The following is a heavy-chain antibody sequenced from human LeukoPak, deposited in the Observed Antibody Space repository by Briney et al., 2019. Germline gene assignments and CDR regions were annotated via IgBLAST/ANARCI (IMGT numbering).Heavy chain of an antibody. Sequence: SETLSLTCAVYGGSFSGYYWSWIRQPPGKGLEWIGEINHSGSTNYNPSLKSRLTISVDTSKNQFSLKLSSVTAADTAVYYCARGRGSYYLRAAGFDYWGQGTLVTVSS. CDR2: INHSGST. J-gene: IGHJ4*02. CDR1: GGSFSGYY. V-gene: IGHV4-34*01. CDR3: ARGRGSYYLRAAGFDY. D-gene: IGHD1-26*01.